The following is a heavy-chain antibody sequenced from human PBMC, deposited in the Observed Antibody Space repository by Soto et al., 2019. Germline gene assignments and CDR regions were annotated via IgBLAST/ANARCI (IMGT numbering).Heavy chain of an antibody. V-gene: IGHV4-59*08. CDR1: GGSISSYY. J-gene: IGHJ6*03. Sequence: SETLSLTCTVSGGSISSYYWSWIRQPPGKGLEWIGYIYYSGSTNYNPSLKSRVTISVDTSKNQFSLKLSSVTAADTAVYYCARTYRRHYYYMAVWGKGTTVTVSS. CDR3: ARTYRRHYYYMAV. CDR2: IYYSGST.